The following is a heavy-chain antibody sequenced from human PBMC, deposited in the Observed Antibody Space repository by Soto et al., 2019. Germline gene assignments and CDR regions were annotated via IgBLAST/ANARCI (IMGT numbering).Heavy chain of an antibody. CDR1: GYSFTRYG. D-gene: IGHD3-16*01. Sequence: ASVKVSCKASGYSFTRYGIGWARQAPGQGLEWMGWINAYNGNTNYAQNLQGRLTLTTDTSTTTAYMELRSLRSNDTAIYYCARVDVYVTPSPQDVWGQGTKVTGSS. CDR2: INAYNGNT. V-gene: IGHV1-18*01. CDR3: ARVDVYVTPSPQDV. J-gene: IGHJ6*02.